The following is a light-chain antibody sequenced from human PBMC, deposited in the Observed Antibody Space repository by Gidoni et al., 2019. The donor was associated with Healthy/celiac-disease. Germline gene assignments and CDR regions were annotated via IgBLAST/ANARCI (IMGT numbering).Light chain of an antibody. CDR3: QQRSNQGT. J-gene: IGKJ4*01. CDR2: DAS. CDR1: QSVSSY. Sequence: EIVLTQSPATLSLSPGERATLSCRASQSVSSYLAWYQQKPGQAPRLLIYDASNRATGIPARFSGSGSGTDFTLTIRSLEPEDFAVYYCQQRSNQGTFXGXTKVEIK. V-gene: IGKV3-11*01.